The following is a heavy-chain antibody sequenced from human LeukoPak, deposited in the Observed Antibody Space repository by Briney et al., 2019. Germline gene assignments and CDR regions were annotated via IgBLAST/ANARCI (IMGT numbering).Heavy chain of an antibody. D-gene: IGHD1-26*01. V-gene: IGHV3-9*01. J-gene: IGHJ4*02. Sequence: PGRSLRLSCAASGFTFDEYAMHWVRQAPGKGLEWVSGISWNGGSLDYVGSVKGRLTISRDNAKNSLYLQMNSLRPEDTALYFCAKGTGRYWTFFDSWGQGTHVIVSS. CDR3: AKGTGRYWTFFDS. CDR1: GFTFDEYA. CDR2: ISWNGGSL.